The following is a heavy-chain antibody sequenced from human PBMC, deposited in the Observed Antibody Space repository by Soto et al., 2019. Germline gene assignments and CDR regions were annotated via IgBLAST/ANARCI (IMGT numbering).Heavy chain of an antibody. J-gene: IGHJ5*02. Sequence: GGSLRLSCAASGFTFSSYAMSWVRQAPGKGLEWVSAISGSGGSTYYADSVKGRFTISRDNSKNTLYLQMNSLRAEDTAVYYWAKDKLYIRGFIHNWSAPWGEGTLVTVSS. CDR1: GFTFSSYA. V-gene: IGHV3-23*01. CDR2: ISGSGGST. D-gene: IGHD3-10*02. CDR3: AKDKLYIRGFIHNWSAP.